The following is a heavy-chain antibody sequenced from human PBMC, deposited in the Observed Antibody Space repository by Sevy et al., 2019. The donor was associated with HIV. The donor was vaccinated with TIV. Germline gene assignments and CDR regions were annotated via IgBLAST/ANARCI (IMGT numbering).Heavy chain of an antibody. V-gene: IGHV3-23*01. Sequence: GGSLRLSCAASGFTLGSYTMNWVRQAPGKGLEWVASISATGGSTYYADSVKGRFTISRDVSKGILYLQMNSLTAEDTAIFYCAKTLQRRPFRSHYFDYWGQGTLVTVSS. D-gene: IGHD2-21*01. CDR2: ISATGGST. CDR1: GFTLGSYT. J-gene: IGHJ4*02. CDR3: AKTLQRRPFRSHYFDY.